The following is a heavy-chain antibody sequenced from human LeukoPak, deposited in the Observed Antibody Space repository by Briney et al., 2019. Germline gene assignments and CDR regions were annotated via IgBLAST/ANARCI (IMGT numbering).Heavy chain of an antibody. J-gene: IGHJ4*02. CDR3: ARGPYYYDRSGYFDY. CDR2: IYSGGST. D-gene: IGHD3-22*01. CDR1: GFTVSSTY. V-gene: IGHV3-53*01. Sequence: GGSLRLSCAAFGFTVSSTYMTWVRQAPGKGLEWVSVIYSGGSTYYADSVKGRFTISRDNSKNTLYLQMNSLRAEDTAVYYCARGPYYYDRSGYFDYWGQGTLVTVSS.